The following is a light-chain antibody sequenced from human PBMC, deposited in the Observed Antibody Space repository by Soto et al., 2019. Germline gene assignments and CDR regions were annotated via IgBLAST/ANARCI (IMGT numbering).Light chain of an antibody. CDR2: EGS. Sequence: QSVLTQPASVSGSPGQSITISCTGTSSDVGNYNLVSWYQQYPGKAPKLMIYEGSKRPSGVSNRFSGSKSGNTASLTISGLQAEDEADYYCCSYAGSSPFVFGTGTKLTVL. V-gene: IGLV2-23*01. J-gene: IGLJ1*01. CDR3: CSYAGSSPFV. CDR1: SSDVGNYNL.